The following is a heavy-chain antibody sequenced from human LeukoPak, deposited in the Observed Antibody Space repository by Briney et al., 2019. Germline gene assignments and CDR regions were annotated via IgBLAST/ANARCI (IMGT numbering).Heavy chain of an antibody. V-gene: IGHV3-49*04. CDR1: GFTFGDYS. D-gene: IGHD5-18*01. Sequence: GGSLRHSCTASGFTFGDYSMSWVRQAPGKGLEWVAFIRTKAYGGTTEYAASVKGRFTISRDDSKSIAYLQMNSLKTEDTAVYYCTRRGYSYGYLDYWGQGTLVTVSS. J-gene: IGHJ4*02. CDR2: IRTKAYGGTT. CDR3: TRRGYSYGYLDY.